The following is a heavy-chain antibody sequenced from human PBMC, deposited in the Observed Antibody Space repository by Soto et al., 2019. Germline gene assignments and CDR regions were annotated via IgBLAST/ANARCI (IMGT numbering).Heavy chain of an antibody. Sequence: GGSLRLSCAASGFSVSGSDMSWVRQVPGEGLEWVSVIYSGGSTHDADYVKGRFSVSRDTSKNTVDLQMNSLRVDDTAVYYCGTSSRKDYYYGMDVWGQGTTVTVSS. D-gene: IGHD6-6*01. J-gene: IGHJ6*02. V-gene: IGHV3-53*01. CDR1: GFSVSGSD. CDR2: IYSGGST. CDR3: GTSSRKDYYYGMDV.